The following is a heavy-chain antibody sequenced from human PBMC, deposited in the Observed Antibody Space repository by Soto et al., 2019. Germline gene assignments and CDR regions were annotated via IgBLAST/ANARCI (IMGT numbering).Heavy chain of an antibody. J-gene: IGHJ6*03. CDR2: INDSGNS. CDR3: ARGLILWFGELSRRGGYYYYMDV. D-gene: IGHD3-10*01. CDR1: GGSFSGYQ. V-gene: IGHV4-34*01. Sequence: QVQLQQWGAGLLKPSETLSLTCAVYGGSFSGYQWTWIRQTPGKGLEWIGEINDSGNSNYNPSLKSRVTILVDTAKKHISLRLSSVTAADTAVYYCARGLILWFGELSRRGGYYYYMDVWGKGTSVTVSS.